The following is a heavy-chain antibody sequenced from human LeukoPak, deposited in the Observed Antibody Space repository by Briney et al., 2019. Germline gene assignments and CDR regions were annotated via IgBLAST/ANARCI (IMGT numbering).Heavy chain of an antibody. D-gene: IGHD3-22*01. CDR1: GYTFINYG. V-gene: IGHV1-18*01. J-gene: IGHJ4*02. CDR3: AREGEGDYYYDSSGYYPGDY. CDR2: ISAYNGNT. Sequence: GASVKVSCKASGYTFINYGISWVRQAPGQGLEWMGWISAYNGNTNYAQKLQGRVTMTTDTSTSTAYMELRSLRSDDTAVYYCAREGEGDYYYDSSGYYPGDYWGQGTLVTVSS.